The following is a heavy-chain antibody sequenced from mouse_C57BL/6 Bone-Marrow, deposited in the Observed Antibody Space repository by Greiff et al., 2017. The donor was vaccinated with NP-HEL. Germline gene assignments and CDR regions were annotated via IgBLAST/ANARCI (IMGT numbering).Heavy chain of an antibody. J-gene: IGHJ4*01. CDR1: GYTFTSYW. D-gene: IGHD1-1*01. Sequence: QVQLQQPGAELVKPGASVKLSCKASGYTFTSYWMHWVKQRPGQGLEWIGMIHPNSGSTNYNEKFKSKATLTVDKSSSTAYMQLSSLTSEDSAVDYCARTPYYYGSKDAMDDWGQGTSVTVSS. V-gene: IGHV1-64*01. CDR2: IHPNSGST. CDR3: ARTPYYYGSKDAMDD.